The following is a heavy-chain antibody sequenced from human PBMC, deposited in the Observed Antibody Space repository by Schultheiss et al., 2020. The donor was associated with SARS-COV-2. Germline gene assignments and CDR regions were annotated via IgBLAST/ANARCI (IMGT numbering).Heavy chain of an antibody. CDR1: GFTFSNAW. CDR3: AKDTCGSSCFFDN. J-gene: IGHJ4*02. CDR2: IKSKTDGGTT. V-gene: IGHV3-15*01. D-gene: IGHD2-21*01. Sequence: GGSLRLSCAASGFTFSNAWMSWVRQAPGKGLEWVGRIKSKTDGGTTDYAAPVKGRFTISRDDSKNTLYLQMNSLRAEDAAVYYCAKDTCGSSCFFDNWGQGTLVTVSS.